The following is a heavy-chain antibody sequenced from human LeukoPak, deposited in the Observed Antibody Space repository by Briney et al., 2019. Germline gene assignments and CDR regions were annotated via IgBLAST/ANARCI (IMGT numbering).Heavy chain of an antibody. Sequence: GGSLRLSCAASGFTFSDYYMSWIRQAPGKGLEWISYISGSGGTKYYADSVKGRFTISRDNAKNSLYLQMNSLRAEDTAVYYCARVTLQDYVWGSYSDYWGQGILLTVSS. CDR2: ISGSGGTK. V-gene: IGHV3-11*01. J-gene: IGHJ4*02. CDR3: ARVTLQDYVWGSYSDY. CDR1: GFTFSDYY. D-gene: IGHD3-16*01.